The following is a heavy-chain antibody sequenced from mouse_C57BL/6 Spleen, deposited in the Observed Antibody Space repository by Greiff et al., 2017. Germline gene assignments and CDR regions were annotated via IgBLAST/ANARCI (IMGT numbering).Heavy chain of an antibody. D-gene: IGHD2-4*01. CDR2: IDPSDSET. Sequence: QVQLQQPGAELVRPGSSVKLSCKASGYTFTSYWMHWVKQRPIQGLEWIGNIDPSDSETHYNQKFKDKATLTVDKSSSTADMQLSSLTSEDSAVYYCARYYEGVDYWGQGTTLTVSS. CDR1: GYTFTSYW. V-gene: IGHV1-52*01. J-gene: IGHJ2*01. CDR3: ARYYEGVDY.